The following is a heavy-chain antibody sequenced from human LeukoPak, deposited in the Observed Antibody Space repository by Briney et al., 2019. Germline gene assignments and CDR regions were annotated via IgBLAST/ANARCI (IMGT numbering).Heavy chain of an antibody. Sequence: GGSLTLSCAASGFTFTDYYMSWIRQAPGKGLEWASYISTSGSYTNYADPVKGRFTIFRDNAKNSLYLQMNSLRAEDTAVYYCARGVAPYYYYGMDVWGQGTTVTVSS. CDR3: ARGVAPYYYYGMDV. CDR2: ISTSGSYT. J-gene: IGHJ6*02. CDR1: GFTFTDYY. V-gene: IGHV3-11*06.